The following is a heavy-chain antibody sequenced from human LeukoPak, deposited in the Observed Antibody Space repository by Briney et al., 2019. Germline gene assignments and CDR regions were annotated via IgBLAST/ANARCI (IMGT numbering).Heavy chain of an antibody. Sequence: SETLSLTCTVSGGSISSYYWGWIRQPPGKGLEWIGSIYYSGSTYYNPSLKSRVTISVDTSKNQFSLKLSSVTAADTAVYYCASLRERSYYARGFDYWGQGTLVTVSS. V-gene: IGHV4-39*01. J-gene: IGHJ4*02. CDR3: ASLRERSYYARGFDY. CDR2: IYYSGST. D-gene: IGHD1-26*01. CDR1: GGSISSYY.